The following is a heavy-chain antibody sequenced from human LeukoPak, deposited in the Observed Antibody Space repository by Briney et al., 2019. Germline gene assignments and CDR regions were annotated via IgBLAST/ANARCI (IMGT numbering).Heavy chain of an antibody. CDR1: GFTVSSNY. J-gene: IGHJ2*01. V-gene: IGHV3-53*01. CDR2: IYSSGST. Sequence: SGGSLRLSCAASGFTVSSNYMNWVRQAPGKGLEWVSVIYSSGSTDYADSVKGRFTISRDNSKNTLFLQMNSLRAEDTAVYYCARDLENYWCFDLWGRGTRVTVSS. CDR3: ARDLENYWCFDL.